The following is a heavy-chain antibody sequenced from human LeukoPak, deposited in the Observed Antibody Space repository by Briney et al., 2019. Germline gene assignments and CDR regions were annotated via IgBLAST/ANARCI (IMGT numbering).Heavy chain of an antibody. D-gene: IGHD1-26*01. Sequence: ASVKVSCKASGYTFSTYAINWVRQAPGQGLERMGWINPNTGGTSYAQKFQGRVTMTRDTSISTAYMELSRVRSDDTAMYYCARGDIMGVTDYRYFDFWGQGTLVTVSS. CDR1: GYTFSTYA. CDR3: ARGDIMGVTDYRYFDF. CDR2: INPNTGGT. V-gene: IGHV1-2*02. J-gene: IGHJ4*02.